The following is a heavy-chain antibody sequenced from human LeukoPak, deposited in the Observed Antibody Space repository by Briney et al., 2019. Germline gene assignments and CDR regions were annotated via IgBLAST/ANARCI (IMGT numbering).Heavy chain of an antibody. CDR3: ATLYDSSGL. CDR1: GGSISSTTYY. V-gene: IGHV4-39*07. D-gene: IGHD3-22*01. Sequence: SETLSLTCTVSGGSISSTTYYWDWIRQPPGKGLQWIGRIFTSGSTNYNPSLKSRVTMSLDTSKNQVSLKLSSVTAADTALYYCATLYDSSGLWGQGTLVTVSS. CDR2: IFTSGST. J-gene: IGHJ4*02.